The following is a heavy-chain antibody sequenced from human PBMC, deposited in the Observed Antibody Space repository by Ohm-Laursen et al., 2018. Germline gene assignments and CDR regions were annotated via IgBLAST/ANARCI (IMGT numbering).Heavy chain of an antibody. D-gene: IGHD3-10*01. V-gene: IGHV4-38-2*01. CDR3: AGPYRGSTGSLDY. Sequence: GTLSLTCAVSGYSISSGYYWGWIRQPPGKGLEWIGSIYHSGNTYYNPSLKSRVTISGDTSKNEFSLKLNSVTAADTAIYYCAGPYRGSTGSLDYWGQGILVTVSS. CDR1: GYSISSGYY. CDR2: IYHSGNT. J-gene: IGHJ4*02.